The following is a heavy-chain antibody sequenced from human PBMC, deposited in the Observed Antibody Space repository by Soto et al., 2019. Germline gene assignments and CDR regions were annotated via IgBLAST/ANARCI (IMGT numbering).Heavy chain of an antibody. Sequence: EVQLLESGGGLVQPGGSLRLSCAASGFTLSSYAMSWVRQAPVKGLEWVSSITGSGAGTYYADSVKGRFTISRDNSKNTLYLQMNSLRAEDTAVYCCAKYTSAWDFDYWGQGTLVTVSS. V-gene: IGHV3-23*01. D-gene: IGHD6-19*01. J-gene: IGHJ4*02. CDR1: GFTLSSYA. CDR3: AKYTSAWDFDY. CDR2: ITGSGAGT.